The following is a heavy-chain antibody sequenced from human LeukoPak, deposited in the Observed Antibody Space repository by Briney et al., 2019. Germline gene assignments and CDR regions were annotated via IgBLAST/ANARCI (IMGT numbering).Heavy chain of an antibody. Sequence: GGSLRLSCAASGFAFSTYAMSWVRQAPGKGLEWVSFISGSGGTTYSADSVKGRFTISRDNSKTTLFLHMNGLRAEDTAVYYCAKDPDCTSGVCYTFFDYWGQGTLVTVSS. CDR1: GFAFSTYA. V-gene: IGHV3-23*01. D-gene: IGHD2-8*01. CDR3: AKDPDCTSGVCYTFFDY. J-gene: IGHJ4*02. CDR2: ISGSGGTT.